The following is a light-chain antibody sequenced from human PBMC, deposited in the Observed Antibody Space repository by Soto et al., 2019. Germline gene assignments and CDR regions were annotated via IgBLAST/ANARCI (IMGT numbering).Light chain of an antibody. CDR3: QQYNNWPPH. V-gene: IGKV3-15*01. Sequence: EIVMTQSPATLSVSPGERATRSCRASQSVSSNLAWYQQKPGQAPRLLIYVASTRATGIPARFSGSGSGTEFTLTISSLQSEDFAVDYWQQYNNWPPHFGQGTELEIK. J-gene: IGKJ2*01. CDR1: QSVSSN. CDR2: VAS.